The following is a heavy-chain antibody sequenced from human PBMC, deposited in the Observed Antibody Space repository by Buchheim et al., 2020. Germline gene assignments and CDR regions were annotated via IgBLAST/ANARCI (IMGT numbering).Heavy chain of an antibody. J-gene: IGHJ5*02. V-gene: IGHV3-74*01. CDR3: VKMAARAWFDP. Sequence: EVQLVESGGGLVQPGGSLRLSCAASGFTFSSYWMHWVRQAPGKGLVWVSGISIDGSSTRYADSVKGRFTIYRDNAKNTPYLQMNSLRVEDTAVYYCVKMAARAWFDPWGQGTL. D-gene: IGHD2-8*01. CDR1: GFTFSSYW. CDR2: ISIDGSST.